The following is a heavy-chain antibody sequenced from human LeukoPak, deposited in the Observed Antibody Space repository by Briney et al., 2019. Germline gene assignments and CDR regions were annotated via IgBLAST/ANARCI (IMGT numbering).Heavy chain of an antibody. CDR3: AREGTMVRGVTRYFDY. D-gene: IGHD3-10*01. V-gene: IGHV1-46*01. CDR2: INPSGGST. Sequence: ASVKVSCKASGYTFTSYYMHWVRQAPGQWLEWMGIINPSGGSTSYAQKFQGRVTMTRDTSTSTVYMELSSLRSEDTAVYYCAREGTMVRGVTRYFDYWGQGTLVTVSS. J-gene: IGHJ4*02. CDR1: GYTFTSYY.